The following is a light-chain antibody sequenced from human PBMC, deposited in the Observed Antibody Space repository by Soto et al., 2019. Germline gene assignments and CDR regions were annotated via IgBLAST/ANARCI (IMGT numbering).Light chain of an antibody. J-gene: IGKJ1*01. CDR2: GPS. V-gene: IGKV3-20*01. CDR1: QSVSSSY. Sequence: EIVLTQSAGTLSLSPGERATLSCRASQSVSSSYLAWYQQKPGQAPRLLIYGPSSRATGIPDRFSGSGSGTDFTLTISRLEPEDFAVYYCQQYGSSPRTFGQGTKVEIK. CDR3: QQYGSSPRT.